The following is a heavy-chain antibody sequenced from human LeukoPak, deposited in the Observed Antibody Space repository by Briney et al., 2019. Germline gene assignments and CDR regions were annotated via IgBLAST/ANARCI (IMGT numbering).Heavy chain of an antibody. CDR3: ARWDYDFWSGYWTYFDY. CDR2: ISAYNGNT. J-gene: IGHJ4*02. Sequence: GASVKVSCKASGYTFTSYGISWVRQAPGQGLEWMGWISAYNGNTNYAQKLQGRVTMTTDTSTSTAYMELRSLRSDDTAVYYCARWDYDFWSGYWTYFDYWGQGTLVTVSP. D-gene: IGHD3-3*01. CDR1: GYTFTSYG. V-gene: IGHV1-18*01.